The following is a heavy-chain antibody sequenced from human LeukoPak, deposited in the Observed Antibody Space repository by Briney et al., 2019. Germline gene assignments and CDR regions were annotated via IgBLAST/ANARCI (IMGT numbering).Heavy chain of an antibody. D-gene: IGHD2-21*01. J-gene: IGHJ6*02. CDR1: GFTFSSYW. Sequence: GGSLRLSCAASGFTFSSYWMHWVRQAPGKGLVWVSRINSDGSSTSYADSVKGRFTISRDNAKNTLYLQMNSLRAEDTAVYYCAKDRHNPTYYYGMDVWGQGTTVTVSS. CDR2: INSDGSST. V-gene: IGHV3-74*01. CDR3: AKDRHNPTYYYGMDV.